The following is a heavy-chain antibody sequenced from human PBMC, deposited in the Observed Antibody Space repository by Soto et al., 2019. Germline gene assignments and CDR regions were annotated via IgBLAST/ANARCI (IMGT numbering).Heavy chain of an antibody. CDR2: ISGDSHYI. CDR1: GFTFSSYS. Sequence: PGGSLRLSCAASGFTFSSYSMNWVRQAPGRGLEWVSSISGDSHYIYYADSVRGRFTISRDNAKNSLYLQMNSLRAEDTAVYYCARRIDYGEDYWGQGTRVTVSS. J-gene: IGHJ4*02. D-gene: IGHD3-16*01. V-gene: IGHV3-21*01. CDR3: ARRIDYGEDY.